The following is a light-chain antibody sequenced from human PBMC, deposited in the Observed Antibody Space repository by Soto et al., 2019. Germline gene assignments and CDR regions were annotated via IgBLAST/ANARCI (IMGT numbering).Light chain of an antibody. J-gene: IGLJ3*02. CDR2: DVR. CDR1: SSDVGRYNY. V-gene: IGLV2-14*01. Sequence: QSALTQPASVSGSPGQSITISCTGTSSDVGRYNYVSWYQQHPGKAPKLMIYDVRNRPSGVSNRFSGTKSGNTASLTISGLHAEDEADYCCSSYTGSSTWVFGGGTKLTVL. CDR3: SSYTGSSTWV.